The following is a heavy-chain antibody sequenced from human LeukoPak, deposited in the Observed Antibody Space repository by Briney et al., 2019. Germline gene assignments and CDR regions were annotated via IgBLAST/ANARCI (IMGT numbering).Heavy chain of an antibody. CDR3: VKEGVEYSYSYGDY. Sequence: GGSLRLSCAASGFTFSNFNMNWVRQAPGKGLEWVSCISSSGYSIYYADSVKGRFTISRDNAKNSLYLQMNNLRPDDTAFYFCVKEGVEYSYSYGDYWGQGTLVTVSS. D-gene: IGHD3-16*01. J-gene: IGHJ4*02. V-gene: IGHV3-21*04. CDR1: GFTFSNFN. CDR2: ISSSGYSI.